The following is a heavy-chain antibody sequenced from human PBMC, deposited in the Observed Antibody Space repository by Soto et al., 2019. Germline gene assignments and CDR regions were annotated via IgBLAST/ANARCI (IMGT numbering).Heavy chain of an antibody. Sequence: PGGSLRLSCAASGFTFSTYATSWVRQAPGEGLEWVSAISSSGGSTYYADSVKGRFTISRDNSKNTLYLQMNSLRAEDTALYYCARGVGGVLVAGFDYWGQGALVTVSS. CDR3: ARGVGGVLVAGFDY. CDR2: ISSSGGST. J-gene: IGHJ4*02. CDR1: GFTFSTYA. D-gene: IGHD6-19*01. V-gene: IGHV3-23*01.